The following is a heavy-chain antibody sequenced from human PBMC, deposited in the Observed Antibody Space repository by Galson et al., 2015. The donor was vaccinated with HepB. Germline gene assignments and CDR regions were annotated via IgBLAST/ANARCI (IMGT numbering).Heavy chain of an antibody. CDR1: GGTFSSYG. CDR2: IIPMFGTA. CDR3: ARGLVAARIGSGMDV. D-gene: IGHD6-6*01. J-gene: IGHJ6*02. Sequence: SVKVSCKASGGTFSSYGISWVRQAPGQGLEWMGGIIPMFGTANYAQKFQGRVTITADESTSTAYMELSSLRSEDTAVYYCARGLVAARIGSGMDVWGQGTTVTVSS. V-gene: IGHV1-69*13.